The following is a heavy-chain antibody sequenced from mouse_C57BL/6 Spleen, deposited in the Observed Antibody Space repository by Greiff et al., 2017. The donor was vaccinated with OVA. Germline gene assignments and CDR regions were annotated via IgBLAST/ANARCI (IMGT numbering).Heavy chain of an antibody. CDR3: ARGDYGGAWFAY. Sequence: VQLQQPGAELVMPGASVKLSCKASGYTFTSYWMHWVKQRPGQGLEWIGEIDPSDSYTNYNQKFKGKSTLTVDKSSSTAYMQLSSLTSEDSAVYYCARGDYGGAWFAYWGQGTLVTVSA. D-gene: IGHD2-4*01. V-gene: IGHV1-69*01. CDR2: IDPSDSYT. CDR1: GYTFTSYW. J-gene: IGHJ3*01.